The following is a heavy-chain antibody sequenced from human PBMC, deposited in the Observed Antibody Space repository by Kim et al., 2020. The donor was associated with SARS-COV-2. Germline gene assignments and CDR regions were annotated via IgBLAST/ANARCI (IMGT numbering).Heavy chain of an antibody. J-gene: IGHJ4*02. CDR3: ARGYSSMFDY. D-gene: IGHD6-13*01. V-gene: IGHV4-31*01. Sequence: TYDNPSLKGQVTISVDTSKNQFSLKLSYVTAADTAVYYCARGYSSMFDYWGQGTLVTVSS. CDR2: T.